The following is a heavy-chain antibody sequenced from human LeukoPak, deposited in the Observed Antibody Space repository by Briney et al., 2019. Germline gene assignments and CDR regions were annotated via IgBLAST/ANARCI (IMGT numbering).Heavy chain of an antibody. V-gene: IGHV3-74*01. Sequence: GGSLKLSCEASGFTFSSYWMHWVRQAPGKGLVWVSRINSDGSSTSYADSVKGRFTISRDNAKNSLYLQMNSMRAEDTAVYYCARDHRFKFGELDYYYGMDVWGQGTTVTVSS. CDR1: GFTFSSYW. D-gene: IGHD3-10*01. J-gene: IGHJ6*02. CDR2: INSDGSST. CDR3: ARDHRFKFGELDYYYGMDV.